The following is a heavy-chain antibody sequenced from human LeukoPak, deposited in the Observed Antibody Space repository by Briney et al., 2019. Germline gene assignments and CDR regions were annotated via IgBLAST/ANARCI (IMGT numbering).Heavy chain of an antibody. D-gene: IGHD6-6*01. CDR2: IYYSGST. J-gene: IGHJ4*02. Sequence: SETLSLTCAVSGGSISSGGYYWSWIRQHPGKGLGWIGYIYYSGSTYYNPSLKSRVTISVDTSKNQFSLKLSSVTAADTAVYYCARVREEYSSSPLDYWGQGTLVTVSS. V-gene: IGHV4-31*11. CDR1: GGSISSGGYY. CDR3: ARVREEYSSSPLDY.